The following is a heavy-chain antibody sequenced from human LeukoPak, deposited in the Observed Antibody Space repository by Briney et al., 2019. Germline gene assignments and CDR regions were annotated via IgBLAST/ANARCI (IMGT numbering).Heavy chain of an antibody. Sequence: ASVKVSCKASGSTFTRSAVQWVRQARGQRLEWIGWIVVGSGNTNYAQKFQERVTITRDMSTSTAYMELSSLKSEDTAVYYCAAVGSGSGGYYDYWGQGTLVTVSS. J-gene: IGHJ4*02. CDR3: AAVGSGSGGYYDY. CDR2: IVVGSGNT. V-gene: IGHV1-58*01. CDR1: GSTFTRSA. D-gene: IGHD3-22*01.